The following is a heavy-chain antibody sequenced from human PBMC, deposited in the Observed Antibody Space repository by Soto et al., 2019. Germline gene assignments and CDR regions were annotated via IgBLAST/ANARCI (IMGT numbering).Heavy chain of an antibody. J-gene: IGHJ5*02. CDR1: GFTFSSYG. Sequence: GGSLRLSCAASGFTFSSYGMHWVRQAPGKGLEWVAVIWYDGSNKYYADSVKGRFTISRDNSKNTLYLQMNSLRAEDTAVYYCARDRLIAVSVAWFDPWGQGTLVTVSS. D-gene: IGHD6-19*01. CDR2: IWYDGSNK. V-gene: IGHV3-33*01. CDR3: ARDRLIAVSVAWFDP.